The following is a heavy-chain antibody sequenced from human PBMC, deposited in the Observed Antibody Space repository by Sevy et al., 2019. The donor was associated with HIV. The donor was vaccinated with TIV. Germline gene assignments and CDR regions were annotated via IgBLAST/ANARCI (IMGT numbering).Heavy chain of an antibody. J-gene: IGHJ4*02. V-gene: IGHV3-48*03. CDR3: ARDLPPSATTVAHFDC. D-gene: IGHD4-17*01. CDR1: GFTFSSYE. Sequence: GGSLRLSCVASGFTFSSYEMNWVRQAPGKGLEWVSYISNSGASMYYSDSVKGRFTFSIDNARNSLYLQLNSLRAEDTAVYYCARDLPPSATTVAHFDCWGQGTLVTVSS. CDR2: ISNSGASM.